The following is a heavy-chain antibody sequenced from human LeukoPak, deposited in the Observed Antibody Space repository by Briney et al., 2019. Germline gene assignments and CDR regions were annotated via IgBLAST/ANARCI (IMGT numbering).Heavy chain of an antibody. V-gene: IGHV4-59*01. CDR3: ARERNYDFWSGYYTGAFDI. CDR2: IYYSGST. Sequence: PSETLSLTCTVSGGSISSYYWSWIRQPPGKGLEWIGYIYYSGSTNYNPSLKSRVTISVDTSKNQFPLKLSSVTAADTAVYYCARERNYDFWSGYYTGAFDIWGQGTMVTVSS. CDR1: GGSISSYY. D-gene: IGHD3-3*01. J-gene: IGHJ3*02.